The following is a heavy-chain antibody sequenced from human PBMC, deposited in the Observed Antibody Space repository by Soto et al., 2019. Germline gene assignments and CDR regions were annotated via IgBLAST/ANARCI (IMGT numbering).Heavy chain of an antibody. D-gene: IGHD3-10*01. J-gene: IGHJ6*02. CDR2: ISSSSSYI. CDR3: ARDTLLWFGESDYYYYGMDV. CDR1: GFTFSSYS. Sequence: GSLRLSXAASGFTFSSYSMNWVRQAPGKGLEWVSSISSSSSYIYYADSVKGRFTISRDNAKNSLYLQMNSLRAEDTAVYYCARDTLLWFGESDYYYYGMDVWGQGTTVTVSS. V-gene: IGHV3-21*01.